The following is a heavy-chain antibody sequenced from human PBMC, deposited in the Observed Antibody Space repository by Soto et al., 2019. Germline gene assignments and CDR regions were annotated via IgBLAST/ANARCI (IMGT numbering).Heavy chain of an antibody. V-gene: IGHV1-69*13. Sequence: SVKVSCKASGGTVSSYAITWVRQAPGKGLEWMGVFIPIFVSAHYAPKFQGRITITADESTSTAYMELSGLTSEDTAIYYCARDVSSDTTGFRGYDLWGQGTQVTVSS. CDR2: FIPIFVSA. CDR1: GGTVSSYA. J-gene: IGHJ4*02. CDR3: ARDVSSDTTGFRGYDL. D-gene: IGHD3-10*01.